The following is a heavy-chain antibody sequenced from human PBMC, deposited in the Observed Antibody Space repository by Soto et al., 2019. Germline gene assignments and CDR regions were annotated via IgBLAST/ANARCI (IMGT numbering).Heavy chain of an antibody. CDR1: GYTFTSYY. J-gene: IGHJ4*02. D-gene: IGHD5-18*01. CDR2: IYPTNGRA. V-gene: IGHV1-46*03. CDR3: AREPPDGYNFDY. Sequence: QVQLVQSGAELKNPGASVSISCKTSGYTFTSYYLHWMRQAPGQGLEWMGIIYPTNGRASYTRNFKGRVTRTRDTSTGTVYLEVGGLRSEDTAVYYCAREPPDGYNFDYWGQGTLVTVSS.